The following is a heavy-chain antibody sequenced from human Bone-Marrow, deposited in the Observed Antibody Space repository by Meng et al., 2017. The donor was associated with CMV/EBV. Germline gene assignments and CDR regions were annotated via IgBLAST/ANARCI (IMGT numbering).Heavy chain of an antibody. D-gene: IGHD2-2*01. J-gene: IGHJ4*02. CDR3: ARVGYTSLLDY. Sequence: ASVKVSCKASGYTFTSYDINWVRQAAGQGLEWMGWMNPNSGNTGYAQKFQGRVTITRSTSTSTAYLELNSLRSEDTAVYYCARVGYTSLLDYWGQGTLVTGSS. CDR2: MNPNSGNT. V-gene: IGHV1-8*01. CDR1: GYTFTSYD.